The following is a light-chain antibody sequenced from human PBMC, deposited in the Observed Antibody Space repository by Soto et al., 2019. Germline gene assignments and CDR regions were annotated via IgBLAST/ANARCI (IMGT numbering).Light chain of an antibody. V-gene: IGKV3-20*01. Sequence: EIVLTQSPGTLSLSPGERATLSCRASQSVSSSYFAWYQQKPGQAPRLLIYGASIRATGIPDRFSGSGSGTDFTLTISRLEPEDFAVYYCPQYGNYPGTFGKGTKVELK. CDR3: PQYGNYPGT. CDR1: QSVSSSY. J-gene: IGKJ1*01. CDR2: GAS.